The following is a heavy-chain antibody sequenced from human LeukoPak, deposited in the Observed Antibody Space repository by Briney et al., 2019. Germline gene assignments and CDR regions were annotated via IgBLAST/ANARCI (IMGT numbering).Heavy chain of an antibody. CDR1: GGSITNYY. V-gene: IGHV4-59*12. CDR2: IHYSGST. D-gene: IGHD5-18*01. Sequence: SQTLSLTCTVSGGSITNYYWSWIRQPPGKGLEWIGNIHYSGSTGYDPSLKSRVTISVDTSKNQFSLKLSSVTAADTAVYYCAREDTAMAYFDYWGQGTLVTVSS. J-gene: IGHJ4*02. CDR3: AREDTAMAYFDY.